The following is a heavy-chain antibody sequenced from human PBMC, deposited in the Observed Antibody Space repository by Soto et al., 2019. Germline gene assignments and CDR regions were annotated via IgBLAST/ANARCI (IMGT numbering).Heavy chain of an antibody. CDR2: ISGSGGST. V-gene: IGHV3-23*01. Sequence: WVRQAPGQGLEWVSAISGSGGSTYYADSVKGRFTISRYNSKHTLYLQMNSLRAEDTAVYYCEKTPPVTTIFLLDYWGHGTLGTV. D-gene: IGHD4-17*01. J-gene: IGHJ4*01. CDR3: EKTPPVTTIFLLDY.